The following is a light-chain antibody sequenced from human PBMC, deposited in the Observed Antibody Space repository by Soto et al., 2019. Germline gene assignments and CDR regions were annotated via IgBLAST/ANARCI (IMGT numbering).Light chain of an antibody. V-gene: IGLV2-14*01. CDR3: SSYTSSGTYV. J-gene: IGLJ1*01. CDR2: DVS. CDR1: SSDVGGYNN. Sequence: QSVLTQPASVSGSPGQSITISCTGTSSDVGGYNNVSWYQQHPGKAPKLMIYDVSNRPSGVSNRFSGSKSGNTASLTISGLQAEDEADYYCSSYTSSGTYVFGTGTKVTVL.